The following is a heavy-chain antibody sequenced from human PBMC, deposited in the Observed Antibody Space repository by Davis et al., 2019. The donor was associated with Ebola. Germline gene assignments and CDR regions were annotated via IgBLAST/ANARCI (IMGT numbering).Heavy chain of an antibody. Sequence: PSETLSLTCTVSGDSISSGHYWGWIRQPPGKGPEWIGSIYYSGKTYYYPSLKSRVTISVDTSENQFSLKLNSVTAADTALYYCARDGYSYEGYFDYWGQGTLVTVSS. J-gene: IGHJ4*02. V-gene: IGHV4-38-2*02. CDR2: IYYSGKT. CDR1: GDSISSGHY. CDR3: ARDGYSYEGYFDY. D-gene: IGHD5-18*01.